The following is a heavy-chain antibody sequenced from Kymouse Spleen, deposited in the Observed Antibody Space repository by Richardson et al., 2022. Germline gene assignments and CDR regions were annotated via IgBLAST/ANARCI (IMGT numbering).Heavy chain of an antibody. CDR2: IYYSGST. Sequence: QVQLQESGPGLVKPSETLSLTCTVSGGSVSSGSYYWSWIRQPPGKGLEWIGYIYYSGSTNYNPSLKSRVTISVDTSKNQFSLKLSSVTAADTAVYYCARDGV*LELLTTTTTVWTSGAKGPRSPSPQ. J-gene: IGHJ6*02. D-gene: IGHD1-7*01. CDR3: ARDGV*LELLTTTTTVWTS. CDR1: GGSVSSGSYY. V-gene: IGHV4-61*01.